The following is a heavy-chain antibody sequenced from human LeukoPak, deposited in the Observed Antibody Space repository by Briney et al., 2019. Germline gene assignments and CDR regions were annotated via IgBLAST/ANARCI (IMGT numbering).Heavy chain of an antibody. CDR3: AKRVYSGSYGTDYYYFYGVDV. V-gene: IGHV3-23*01. J-gene: IGHJ6*02. CDR2: ISGSGGST. CDR1: GFTFSSYA. Sequence: GGSLRLSCAASGFTFSSYAMSWVRQAPGKGLEWVSGISGSGGSTYYADSVKGRFTISRDNSKNTLYLQMNSLRAEDTAVYYCAKRVYSGSYGTDYYYFYGVDVWGQGTTVTVSS. D-gene: IGHD1-26*01.